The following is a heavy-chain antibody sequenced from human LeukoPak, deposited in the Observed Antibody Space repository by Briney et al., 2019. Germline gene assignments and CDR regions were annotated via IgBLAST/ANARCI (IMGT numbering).Heavy chain of an antibody. CDR1: GYTFTSYA. CDR3: ARDMGGAFNI. CDR2: INAGNGNT. J-gene: IGHJ3*02. D-gene: IGHD3-10*01. Sequence: GASVKVSCKASGYTFTSYAVHWVRQAPGQRPEWMGWINAGNGNTKYSQKFQGRVTITSDTSASTAYMELNSLRPEDTAVYYCARDMGGAFNIWGQGTMVTVSS. V-gene: IGHV1-3*01.